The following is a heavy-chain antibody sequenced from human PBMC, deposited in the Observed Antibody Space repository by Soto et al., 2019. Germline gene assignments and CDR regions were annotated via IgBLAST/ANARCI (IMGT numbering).Heavy chain of an antibody. CDR1: GGSISSGDYY. V-gene: IGHV4-30-4*01. J-gene: IGHJ4*02. CDR2: IYYSGST. Sequence: QVQLQESGPGLVKPSQTLSLTCTVSGGSISSGDYYWSWIRQPPGKGLEWIGYIYYSGSTYYNPSLKSRVTISVDTSKNQFSLKLSSVTAADTAVYYCARGSAYYDSSGYYSFDYWGQGTLVTVSS. D-gene: IGHD3-22*01. CDR3: ARGSAYYDSSGYYSFDY.